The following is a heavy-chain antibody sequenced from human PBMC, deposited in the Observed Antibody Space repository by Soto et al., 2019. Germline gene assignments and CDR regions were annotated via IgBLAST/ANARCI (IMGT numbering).Heavy chain of an antibody. J-gene: IGHJ6*02. CDR3: ARAVAPYYYYGMDV. D-gene: IGHD2-21*01. Sequence: GASVKVSCKASGYTFTSYYMHWVRQAPGQGLEWLGIINPGGGSTKYTQKLQDRVTMTRDTSTSTVYMELSSLTSEDTAVYYCARAVAPYYYYGMDVWGQGTTVTVSS. V-gene: IGHV1-46*01. CDR1: GYTFTSYY. CDR2: INPGGGST.